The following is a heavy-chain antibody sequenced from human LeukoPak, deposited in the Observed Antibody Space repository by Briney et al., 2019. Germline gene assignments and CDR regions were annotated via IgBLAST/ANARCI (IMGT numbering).Heavy chain of an antibody. CDR2: IYYGGST. CDR3: AREIHGGYSSSSYNWFDP. D-gene: IGHD6-13*01. V-gene: IGHV4-59*01. CDR1: GGSISSYY. Sequence: KASETLSLTCTVSGGSISSYYWSWIRQPPGKGLEWIGYIYYGGSTNYNPSPKSRVTISVDTSKNQFSLKLSSVTAADTAVYYCAREIHGGYSSSSYNWFDPWGQGTLVTVSS. J-gene: IGHJ5*02.